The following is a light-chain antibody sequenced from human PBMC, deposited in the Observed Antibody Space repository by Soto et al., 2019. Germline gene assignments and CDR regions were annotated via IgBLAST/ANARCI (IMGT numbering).Light chain of an antibody. CDR2: GAS. Sequence: EIVLTQSPGTLSLSPGERATLSFRASQSVSNNYLAWYQQQPGQAPRVLIYGASNRATGIPDRFSGSGSGTEFTLNINSLQAEDVATYYCQQFFYFPTFGQGTKVDIK. J-gene: IGKJ1*01. V-gene: IGKV3-20*01. CDR1: QSVSNNY. CDR3: QQFFYFPT.